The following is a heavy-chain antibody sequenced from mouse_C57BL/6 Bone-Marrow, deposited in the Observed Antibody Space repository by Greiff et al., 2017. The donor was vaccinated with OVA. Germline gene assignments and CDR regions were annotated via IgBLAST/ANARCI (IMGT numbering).Heavy chain of an antibody. CDR3: ASEPIYYYGSSYVGLDY. Sequence: VQLQQPGAELVLPGASVKLSCKASGYTLTSYWMHWVRQRPGQGLEWIGEIYPCDRYTNYNQKFKGKSTLTVDKSSSTAYMQLSSLISEDSAVYDCASEPIYYYGSSYVGLDYWGQGTTLTVSS. V-gene: IGHV1-69*01. CDR2: IYPCDRYT. J-gene: IGHJ2*01. CDR1: GYTLTSYW. D-gene: IGHD1-1*01.